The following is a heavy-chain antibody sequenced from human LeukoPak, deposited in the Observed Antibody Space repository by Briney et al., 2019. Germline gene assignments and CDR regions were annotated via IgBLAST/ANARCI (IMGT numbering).Heavy chain of an antibody. Sequence: ASVKVSCKSSGGTFSSYAISWVRQAPGQGLEWMRGIIPILGTANYAQKFRGRVTITADKYTRTAYMELSSLRSEDTAVYSCSRDNDSRDPPHFDYWGQGTLVTVSS. CDR3: SRDNDSRDPPHFDY. CDR1: GGTFSSYA. CDR2: IIPILGTA. V-gene: IGHV1-69*10. J-gene: IGHJ4*02. D-gene: IGHD3-16*01.